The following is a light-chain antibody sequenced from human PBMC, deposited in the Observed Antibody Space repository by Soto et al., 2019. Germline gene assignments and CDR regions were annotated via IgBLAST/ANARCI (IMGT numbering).Light chain of an antibody. CDR3: QQSYSTRWT. CDR2: AAS. J-gene: IGKJ1*01. Sequence: DIPMTQSPSSLSASVGDRVTINCRASQSISSYLNWYQQKPGKAPKLMIHAASSLQSGVPSRFSGSGSGTDFTLTISSLQPEDVATYYCQQSYSTRWTLGQGTKVDIK. CDR1: QSISSY. V-gene: IGKV1-39*01.